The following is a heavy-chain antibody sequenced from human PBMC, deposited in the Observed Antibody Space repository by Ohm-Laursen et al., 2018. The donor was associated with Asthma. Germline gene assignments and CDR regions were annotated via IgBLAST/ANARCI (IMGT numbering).Heavy chain of an antibody. CDR3: AKPTIFGVVIKYYGMDV. Sequence: SLRLSCSASGFTFRSYAMHWVRQAPGKGLEWVAVGGSYYDGGLKYYADSVKGRFTISRDNSKNTLYLQMNSLRAEDTAVYYCAKPTIFGVVIKYYGMDVWGQGTTVTVSS. V-gene: IGHV3-30-3*02. CDR1: GFTFRSYA. J-gene: IGHJ6*02. CDR2: GGSYYDGGLK. D-gene: IGHD3-3*01.